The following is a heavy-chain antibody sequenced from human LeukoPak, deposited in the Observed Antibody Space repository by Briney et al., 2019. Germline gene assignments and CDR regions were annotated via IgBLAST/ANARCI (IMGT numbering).Heavy chain of an antibody. J-gene: IGHJ1*01. CDR1: GFTFDDYT. Sequence: GGSLRLSCTASGFTFDDYTLTWVRQAPGKGLEWVGFIRTKPYGGTADYAASVKGRFTISRDDSKSIAYLQLNSLKTEDTALYFCSRGWFSRYCTGGSCHLDSWGRGALVTVSS. CDR3: SRGWFSRYCTGGSCHLDS. CDR2: IRTKPYGGTA. V-gene: IGHV3-49*04. D-gene: IGHD2-8*02.